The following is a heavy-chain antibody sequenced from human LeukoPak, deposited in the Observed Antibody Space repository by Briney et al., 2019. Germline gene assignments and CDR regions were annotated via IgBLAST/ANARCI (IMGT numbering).Heavy chain of an antibody. V-gene: IGHV3-30*02. Sequence: GGSLRLSCAASGFTFSSYGMHWVRQAPGKGLEWVAFIRYDGSNKYYADSVKGRFTISRDNSKNTLYLQMNSLRVEDTAVYYCAKGKDDSPPGGYGGRGPLVTVPS. D-gene: IGHD3-22*01. CDR3: AKGKDDSPPGGY. CDR2: IRYDGSNK. CDR1: GFTFSSYG. J-gene: IGHJ4*02.